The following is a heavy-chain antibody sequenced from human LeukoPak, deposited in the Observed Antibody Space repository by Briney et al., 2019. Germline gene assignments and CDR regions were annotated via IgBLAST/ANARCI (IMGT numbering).Heavy chain of an antibody. Sequence: GGSLRLSCAVSGFTFDDFAMHWVRQGPGKGLEWVSLINWDGFATSYADSVKGRFTISRDNSKNSLYLQMNSLRTEDTAFYFCAKDQRAYTYGRLDSWGQGTLVTVSS. CDR3: AKDQRAYTYGRLDS. V-gene: IGHV3-43*01. D-gene: IGHD5-18*01. CDR2: INWDGFAT. J-gene: IGHJ4*02. CDR1: GFTFDDFA.